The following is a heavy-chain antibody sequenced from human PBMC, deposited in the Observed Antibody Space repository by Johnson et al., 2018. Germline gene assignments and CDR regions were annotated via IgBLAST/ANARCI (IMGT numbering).Heavy chain of an antibody. CDR3: ARDGGSGSFDAFDI. CDR1: GFTFSSYA. CDR2: ISYDGSNK. J-gene: IGHJ3*02. D-gene: IGHD1-26*01. Sequence: QVQLVQSGGGVVQPGRSLRLSCAASGFTFSSYAMHWVRQAPGKGLEWVAVISYDGSNKYYVDSVKGRFTISRDNAKNSLYLQMNSLRAGDTAVYYCARDGGSGSFDAFDIWGQGTMVTVSS. V-gene: IGHV3-30-3*01.